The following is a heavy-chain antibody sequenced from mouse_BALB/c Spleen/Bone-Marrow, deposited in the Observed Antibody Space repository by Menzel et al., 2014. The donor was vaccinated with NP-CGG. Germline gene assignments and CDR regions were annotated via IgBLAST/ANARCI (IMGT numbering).Heavy chain of an antibody. D-gene: IGHD4-1*01. Sequence: VQLQQFGTELVRPGTSVKVSCKASGYAFTNYLIEWVKQRPGQGLEWIGVINPGSGDTSYNEKFRGKATLTADKSSSTAYMQLSSLTSDDSAVYFCARNANWLFAYWGQGTLVTVSA. V-gene: IGHV1-54*01. CDR2: INPGSGDT. CDR1: GYAFTNYL. CDR3: ARNANWLFAY. J-gene: IGHJ3*01.